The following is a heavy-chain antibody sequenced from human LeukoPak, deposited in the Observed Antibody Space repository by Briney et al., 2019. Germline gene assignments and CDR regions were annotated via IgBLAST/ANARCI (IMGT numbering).Heavy chain of an antibody. CDR2: IYYSGST. CDR1: GASITSSY. CDR3: ARVLVRYSSGWYHLPDY. J-gene: IGHJ4*02. V-gene: IGHV4-59*01. Sequence: SETLSLTCTVSGASITSSYWSWIRQPPGKGLEWIGYIYYSGSTNYNPSLKSRVTISVDTSKNQFSLKLSSVTAADTAVYYCARVLVRYSSGWYHLPDYWGQGTLVTVSS. D-gene: IGHD6-19*01.